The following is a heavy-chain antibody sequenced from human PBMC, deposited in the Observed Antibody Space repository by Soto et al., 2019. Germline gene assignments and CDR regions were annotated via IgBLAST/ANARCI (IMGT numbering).Heavy chain of an antibody. J-gene: IGHJ3*02. CDR3: AKDMDSSYDAFDI. CDR2: ISYDGSNK. Sequence: GGSLRLSCAASGFTFSSYGMHWVRQAPGKGLEWVAVISYDGSNKYYADSVKGRFTISRDNSKNTLYLQMNSLRAEDTAVYYRAKDMDSSYDAFDIWGQGTMVTVSS. CDR1: GFTFSSYG. D-gene: IGHD3-10*01. V-gene: IGHV3-30*18.